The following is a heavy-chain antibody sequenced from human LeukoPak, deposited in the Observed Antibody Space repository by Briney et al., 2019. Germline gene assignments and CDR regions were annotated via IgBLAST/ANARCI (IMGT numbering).Heavy chain of an antibody. J-gene: IGHJ4*02. CDR2: LYTSGST. Sequence: GRSLRLSCAASGFTVSSNYMSWVRQAPGKGLEWVSVLYTSGSTYYADSVKGRFTISRDSSKNTLYLQMNSLRAEDTAVYYCARRVNTWYDYWGQGTLVTVSS. CDR3: ARRVNTWYDY. CDR1: GFTVSSNY. D-gene: IGHD6-13*01. V-gene: IGHV3-66*01.